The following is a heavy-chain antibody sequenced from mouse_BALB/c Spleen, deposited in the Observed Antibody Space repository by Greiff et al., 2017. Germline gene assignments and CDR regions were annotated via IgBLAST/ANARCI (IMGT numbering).Heavy chain of an antibody. J-gene: IGHJ2*01. CDR1: GYSITSGYY. D-gene: IGHD4-1*01. CDR2: ISYDGSN. Sequence: DVKLQESGPGLVKPSQSLSLTCSVTGYSITSGYYWNWIRQFPGNKLEWMGYISYDGSNNYNPSLKNRISITRDTSKNQFFLKLNSVTTEDTATYYCARGLGRRGFDYWGQGTTLTVSS. CDR3: ARGLGRRGFDY. V-gene: IGHV3-6*02.